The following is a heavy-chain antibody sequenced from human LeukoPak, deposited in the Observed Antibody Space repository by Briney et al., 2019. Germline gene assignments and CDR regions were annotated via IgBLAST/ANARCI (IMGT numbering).Heavy chain of an antibody. CDR2: ITWSSESI. J-gene: IGHJ3*02. CDR1: RFTLADYA. Sequence: PGWSLRLSCAASRFTLADYAMHWVRQPPGKGLEWVSSITWSSESIDYKDSVKGRFTISRDNAKNSLYLQMNSLRPEDTALYYCARDNKVGSPGYAFDIWGRGTMVTVS. CDR3: ARDNKVGSPGYAFDI. V-gene: IGHV3-9*01. D-gene: IGHD1-26*01.